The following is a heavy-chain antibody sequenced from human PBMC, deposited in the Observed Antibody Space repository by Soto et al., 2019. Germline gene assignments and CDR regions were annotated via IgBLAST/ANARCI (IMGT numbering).Heavy chain of an antibody. J-gene: IGHJ6*02. CDR1: GYTFTSYD. CDR3: ARDPHGRIAAAGTNYYYGMDV. Sequence: ASVKVSCKASGYTFTSYDINWVRQATGQGLEWMGWMNPNSGNTGYAQKFQGRVTITRDTSASTAYMELSSLRSEDTAVYYCARDPHGRIAAAGTNYYYGMDVWGQGTTVTVSS. CDR2: MNPNSGNT. D-gene: IGHD6-13*01. V-gene: IGHV1-8*01.